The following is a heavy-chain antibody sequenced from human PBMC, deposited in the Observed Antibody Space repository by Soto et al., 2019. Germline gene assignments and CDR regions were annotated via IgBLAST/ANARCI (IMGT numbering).Heavy chain of an antibody. D-gene: IGHD2-2*01. CDR3: ARRYCSSTSCYVGSESYGMDV. Sequence: QVQLVQSGAEVKKPGASVKVSCKASGYTFTSYGISWVRQAPGQELEWMGWISAYNGNTNYAQKLQGRVTMTTDTSTSTAYMELRSLRSDDTAVYYCARRYCSSTSCYVGSESYGMDVWVLGTTVTVSS. J-gene: IGHJ6*02. CDR1: GYTFTSYG. CDR2: ISAYNGNT. V-gene: IGHV1-18*04.